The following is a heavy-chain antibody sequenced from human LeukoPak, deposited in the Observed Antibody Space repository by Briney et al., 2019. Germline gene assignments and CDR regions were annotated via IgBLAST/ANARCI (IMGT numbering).Heavy chain of an antibody. CDR3: AGVSDFSGWFDY. D-gene: IGHD6-19*01. CDR2: TYYRSKWYK. J-gene: IGHJ4*02. Sequence: SQTLSLTGAISGDSVSSNTAAWNWIRQSPSRGLEWLGRTYYRSKWYKDYAVFVKSRITINPDTSKNQFSLQLNSVTPEDTAVYYCAGVSDFSGWFDYRGQGTLVTVSS. CDR1: GDSVSSNTAA. V-gene: IGHV6-1*01.